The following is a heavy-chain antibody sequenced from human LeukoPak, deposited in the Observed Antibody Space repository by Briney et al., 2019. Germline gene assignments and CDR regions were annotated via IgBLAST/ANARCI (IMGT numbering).Heavy chain of an antibody. D-gene: IGHD3-22*01. Sequence: SVKVSCKTFGYTFTGYYMHWVRQAPGQGLEWMGRIIPILGIANYAQKFQGRVTITADKSTSTAYMELSSLRSEDTAVYYCASAPYYYDSSGYYVEYWGQGTLVTVSS. V-gene: IGHV1-69*02. J-gene: IGHJ4*02. CDR3: ASAPYYYDSSGYYVEY. CDR1: GYTFTGYY. CDR2: IIPILGIA.